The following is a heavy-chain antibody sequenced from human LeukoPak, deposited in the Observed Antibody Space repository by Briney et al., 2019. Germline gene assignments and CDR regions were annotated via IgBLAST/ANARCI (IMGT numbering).Heavy chain of an antibody. D-gene: IGHD3/OR15-3a*01. CDR1: GGSISTYY. V-gene: IGHV4-59*13. Sequence: SETLSLTCTVSGGSISTYYWSWIRQPPGKGLEWVGHIYYSGNTNYNPSLKSRVTISIDTSKNHFSLKLSSVTAADTAAYYCATKPAWTPYYGLDVWGQGTTVTVSS. CDR3: ATKPAWTPYYGLDV. J-gene: IGHJ6*02. CDR2: IYYSGNT.